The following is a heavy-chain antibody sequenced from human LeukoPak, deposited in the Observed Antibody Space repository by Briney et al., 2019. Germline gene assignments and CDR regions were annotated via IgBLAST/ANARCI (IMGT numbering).Heavy chain of an antibody. Sequence: SETLSLTCAVSGGSISNENWWSWVRQPPGKGLEWIGEIHHRGGTNYNPSLRSRVTISIDTSKNQFSLKLTSVTAADTAVYYCARYCSGGRCYSGLDPWGQGALVTVSS. V-gene: IGHV4-4*02. D-gene: IGHD2-15*01. J-gene: IGHJ5*02. CDR2: IHHRGGT. CDR3: ARYCSGGRCYSGLDP. CDR1: GGSISNENW.